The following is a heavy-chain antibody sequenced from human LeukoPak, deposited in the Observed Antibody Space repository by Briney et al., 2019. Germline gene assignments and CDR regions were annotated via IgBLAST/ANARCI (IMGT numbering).Heavy chain of an antibody. Sequence: PSETLSLTCTVSGGSISSYYWSWIRQPPGKGLEWTGYIYYSGSTNYNPSLKSRVTISVDTSKNQFSLKLSSVTAADTAVYYCGRGYYYYYYMDVWGKGTTVTVSS. CDR2: IYYSGST. J-gene: IGHJ6*03. CDR1: GGSISSYY. D-gene: IGHD3-10*01. CDR3: GRGYYYYYYMDV. V-gene: IGHV4-59*01.